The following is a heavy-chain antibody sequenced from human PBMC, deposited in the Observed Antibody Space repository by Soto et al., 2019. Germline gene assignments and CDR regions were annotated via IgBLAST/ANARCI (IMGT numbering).Heavy chain of an antibody. CDR2: ISYDGSNK. D-gene: IGHD6-6*01. V-gene: IGHV3-30-3*01. J-gene: IGHJ6*02. CDR1: GLTFSRYP. CDR3: ARGPGSSLFADYYYGMDV. Sequence: LRLSCAASGLTFSRYPMHWVRTAPGKGREWVEVISYDGSNKYYADSVKGRFTISRDNSKNTLYLQMNSLRAEDTAVYYCARGPGSSLFADYYYGMDVWGQGT.